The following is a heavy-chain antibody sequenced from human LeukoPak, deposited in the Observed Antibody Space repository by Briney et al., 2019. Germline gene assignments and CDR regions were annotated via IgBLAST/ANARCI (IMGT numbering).Heavy chain of an antibody. CDR3: ARDRVAARQWGYYYYMDV. V-gene: IGHV3-7*01. CDR2: VKQDGSEK. CDR1: GFTFSSYW. D-gene: IGHD6-6*01. J-gene: IGHJ6*03. Sequence: GGSLRLSCAASGFTFSSYWMSWVRQAPGKGLEWVANVKQDGSEKYYVDSVKGRFTISRDNAKNSLYLQMNSLRAEDTAVYYCARDRVAARQWGYYYYMDVWGKGTTVTVSS.